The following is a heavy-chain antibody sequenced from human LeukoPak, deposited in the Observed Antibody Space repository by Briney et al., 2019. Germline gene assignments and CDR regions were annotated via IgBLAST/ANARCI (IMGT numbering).Heavy chain of an antibody. D-gene: IGHD1-1*01. J-gene: IGHJ6*03. CDR3: ARVGTGTTFGGDYYYYMDV. V-gene: IGHV4-38-2*02. CDR1: GYSISSGYY. CDR2: IYHSGST. Sequence: SETLSLTCTVSGYSISSGYYWGWIRQPPGKGLEWIGSIYHSGSTYYNPSLKSRVTISVDTSKNQFSLKLSSVTAADTAVYYCARVGTGTTFGGDYYYYMDVWGKGTTVTVSS.